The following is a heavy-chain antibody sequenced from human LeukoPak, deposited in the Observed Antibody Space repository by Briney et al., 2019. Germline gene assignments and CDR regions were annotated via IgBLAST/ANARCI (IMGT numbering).Heavy chain of an antibody. CDR1: GFTFSNYA. CDR3: AKRRGPTHGDFDY. Sequence: GGSLRLSCAASGFTFSNYAMSWVRQAPGKGLEWVSGVTGNGGSTFYADSVKGRFTISRDNSKNTLYLQMNSLRVEDTALYYCAKRRGPTHGDFDYWGQRTLVTASS. D-gene: IGHD4-17*01. CDR2: VTGNGGST. J-gene: IGHJ4*02. V-gene: IGHV3-23*01.